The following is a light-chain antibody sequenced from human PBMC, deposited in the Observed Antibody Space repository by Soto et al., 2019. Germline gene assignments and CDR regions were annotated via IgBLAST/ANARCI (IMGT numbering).Light chain of an antibody. J-gene: IGKJ2*01. CDR3: QQYGSSPYT. Sequence: EVVLTQSPATLSLSPGERATLSCRASQSVGNYLAWYQQKPGQAPRLLIYVTSSRATGIPDRFSGSGSGADFTLTIGGLEPEDFAVYYCQQYGSSPYTFGQGTKLEIK. CDR1: QSVGNY. CDR2: VTS. V-gene: IGKV3-20*01.